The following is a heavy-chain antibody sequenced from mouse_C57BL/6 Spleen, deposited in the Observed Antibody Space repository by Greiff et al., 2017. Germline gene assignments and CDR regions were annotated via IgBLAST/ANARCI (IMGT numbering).Heavy chain of an antibody. CDR3: TKSFDY. Sequence: EVKLVESGAELVRPGASVKLSCTASGFNIKDDYMHWVKQRPEQGLEWIGWIDPENGDTEYASKFQGKATITADTSSNTAYLQLSSLTSEDTAVYYCTKSFDYWGQGTTLTVSS. V-gene: IGHV14-4*01. CDR2: IDPENGDT. CDR1: GFNIKDDY. J-gene: IGHJ2*01.